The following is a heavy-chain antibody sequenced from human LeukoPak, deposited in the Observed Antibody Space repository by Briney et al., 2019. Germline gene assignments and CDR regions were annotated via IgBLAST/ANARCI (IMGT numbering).Heavy chain of an antibody. J-gene: IGHJ4*02. CDR1: GFTFSNAW. V-gene: IGHV3-15*01. CDR3: TTDGGYSSGWYFDY. Sequence: GGSLRLSCAASGFTFSNAWMSWVRQAPGKGLEWVGRIKSKTDGGTTDYAAPVKGRFTISRDDSKNTLYLQMNSLKTEDTAVYYCTTDGGYSSGWYFDYWGQGTLVTVSS. D-gene: IGHD6-19*01. CDR2: IKSKTDGGTT.